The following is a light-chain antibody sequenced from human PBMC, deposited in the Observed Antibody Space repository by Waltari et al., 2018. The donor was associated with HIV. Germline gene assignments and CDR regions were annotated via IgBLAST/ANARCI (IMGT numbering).Light chain of an antibody. CDR1: QSVLNTSNNKNY. J-gene: IGKJ1*01. V-gene: IGKV4-1*01. CDR2: WAF. CDR3: QKYYSSPPT. Sequence: DIVMTKSSDPLAVSLGVRGTITCKSSQSVLNTSNNKNYSGWYQKKPRQPPKLLIYWAFTRESGVPDRFSGSGSGTDFTLTISSLQAEDVAVYYCQKYYSSPPTFGQGTKVEIK.